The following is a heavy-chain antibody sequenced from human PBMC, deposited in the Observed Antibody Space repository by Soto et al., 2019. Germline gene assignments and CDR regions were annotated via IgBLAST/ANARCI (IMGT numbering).Heavy chain of an antibody. CDR2: IIPICGTA. CDR3: ASPPEFWSGYEMDV. Sequence: QVQLVQSGAEVKKPGSSVKVSCKASGGTFSSYAISWVRQAPGQGLEWMGGIIPICGTANYAQKFQGRVTITADQSTGTAYMEWSSLRAEDTAVYYCASPPEFWSGYEMDVWGQGTTVTVSS. CDR1: GGTFSSYA. D-gene: IGHD3-3*01. V-gene: IGHV1-69*01. J-gene: IGHJ6*02.